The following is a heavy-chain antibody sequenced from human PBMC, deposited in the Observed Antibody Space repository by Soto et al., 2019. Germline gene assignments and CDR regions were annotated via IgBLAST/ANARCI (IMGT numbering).Heavy chain of an antibody. CDR2: IDPSDSYT. Sequence: PWESLKISCKGSGYSFTNYWISWVRQMPGKGLEWMGQIDPSDSYTTYSPSFQGHVTISVDKSITTAYLQWSSLKASDTAMYYCARRHCSSSSCYRRYGMDVWGQGTTVTVSS. D-gene: IGHD2-2*01. CDR1: GYSFTNYW. J-gene: IGHJ6*02. CDR3: ARRHCSSSSCYRRYGMDV. V-gene: IGHV5-10-1*01.